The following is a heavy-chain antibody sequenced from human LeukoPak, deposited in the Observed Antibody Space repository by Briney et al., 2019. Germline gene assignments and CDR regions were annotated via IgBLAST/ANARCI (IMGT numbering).Heavy chain of an antibody. CDR2: ISYDGSNK. CDR3: ARTLPIGYSSGWYAFDY. Sequence: PGRSLRLSCAASGFTFSSYAMHWVRQAAGKGLEWVAVISYDGSNKYYADSVKGRFTISRDNSKNMLYLQMNSLRAEDTAVYYCARTLPIGYSSGWYAFDYWGQGTLVTVSS. J-gene: IGHJ4*02. D-gene: IGHD6-19*01. CDR1: GFTFSSYA. V-gene: IGHV3-30-3*01.